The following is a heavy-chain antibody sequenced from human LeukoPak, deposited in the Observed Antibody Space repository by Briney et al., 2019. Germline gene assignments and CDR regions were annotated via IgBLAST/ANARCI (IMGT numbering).Heavy chain of an antibody. CDR3: AREPPESYRFDY. Sequence: ASVKVSCKTSGYTFSNYYLHWVRQAPGQGPEWMGIIKPSDGSTQYPQKFQGRVTMTRDMSASTVYMELSSLTSEDTAMYYCAREPPESYRFDYWAREPRSPSPQ. CDR1: GYTFSNYY. V-gene: IGHV1-46*01. D-gene: IGHD2-2*01. CDR2: IKPSDGST. J-gene: IGHJ4*02.